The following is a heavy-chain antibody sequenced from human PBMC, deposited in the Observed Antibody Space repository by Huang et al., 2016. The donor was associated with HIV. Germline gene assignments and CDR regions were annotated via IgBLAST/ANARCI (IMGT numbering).Heavy chain of an antibody. Sequence: QVQLVESGGGVVQPGRSLRLSCAASGFTFSSHAMHWVRQAPGKGFEWVAVISNDGSNKYYADSVKGRFTFSRDNSKNTLYLQMNSLRAEDTAVFYCARAKDSWDAYDIWGQGTMVTVSS. J-gene: IGHJ3*02. CDR3: ARAKDSWDAYDI. CDR1: GFTFSSHA. V-gene: IGHV3-30-3*01. CDR2: ISNDGSNK.